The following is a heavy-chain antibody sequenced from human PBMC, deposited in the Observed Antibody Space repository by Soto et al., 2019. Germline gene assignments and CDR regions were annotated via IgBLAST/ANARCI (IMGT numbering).Heavy chain of an antibody. CDR1: GYTFTRYG. Sequence: ASVKVSCKASGYTFTRYGISWVRQAPGQGLEWMGWISAYNGNTNYAQKLQGRVTMTTDTSTSTAYMELRSLRSDDTAVYYCASTVDTAMVPPGFDYWGQGTLVTVSS. CDR2: ISAYNGNT. V-gene: IGHV1-18*01. CDR3: ASTVDTAMVPPGFDY. J-gene: IGHJ4*02. D-gene: IGHD5-18*01.